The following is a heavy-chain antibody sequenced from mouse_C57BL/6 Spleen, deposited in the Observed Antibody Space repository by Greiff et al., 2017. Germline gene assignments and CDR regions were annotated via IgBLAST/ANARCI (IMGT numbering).Heavy chain of an antibody. J-gene: IGHJ3*01. V-gene: IGHV1-56*01. D-gene: IGHD2-12*01. CDR3: ARGDYYSPAY. CDR1: VPTFTSPW. CDR2: LFPGRGST. Sequence: QVQLKESAPELVRSRASAMISSKAPVPTFTSPWIQWVRQRPGQGLARIGELFPGRGSTFYNERLKCKATLTVYTSSSTAYMVLISLTSEDSAVYFCARGDYYSPAYRCPGGLVT.